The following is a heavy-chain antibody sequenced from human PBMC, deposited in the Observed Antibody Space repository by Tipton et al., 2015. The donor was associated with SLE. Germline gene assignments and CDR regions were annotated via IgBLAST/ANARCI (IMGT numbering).Heavy chain of an antibody. V-gene: IGHV3-23*01. CDR2: ISGSGGST. D-gene: IGHD1-26*01. CDR3: ARLVGATNY. J-gene: IGHJ4*02. Sequence: SLRLSCAASGFTFSSYAMSWVRQAPGKGLEWVSAISGSGGSTYYPGSVKGRFTISRENAKNSLYLQMNSLRAEDTALYYCARLVGATNYWGQGTLVTVSS. CDR1: GFTFSSYA.